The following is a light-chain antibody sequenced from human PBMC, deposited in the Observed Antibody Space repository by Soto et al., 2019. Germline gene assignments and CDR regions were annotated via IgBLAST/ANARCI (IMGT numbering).Light chain of an antibody. CDR2: AAS. CDR1: RDITNH. V-gene: IGKV1-27*01. J-gene: IGKJ1*01. Sequence: DNQMTQSPSSLSASVGDRVTFTCRASRDITNHLAWYQQKPGKVPKLLIYAASTLQSGVPSRFSGSGSGTDFTLTIGSLQPEDVATYFCLTYNSGLWTFGQGTKVEIK. CDR3: LTYNSGLWT.